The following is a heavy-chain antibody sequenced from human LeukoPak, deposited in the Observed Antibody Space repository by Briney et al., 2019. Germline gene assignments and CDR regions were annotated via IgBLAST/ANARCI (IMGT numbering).Heavy chain of an antibody. CDR2: ISVNNGGT. Sequence: ASVKVSCKASGYTFTTYSLAWVRQAPGQRLEWMGWISVNNGGTNYAQSFQDRVTLTRDTSTNTAYLELRSLRSDDTAIIYSATATQPRGYFLHWGQGTLVTVSS. V-gene: IGHV1-18*01. D-gene: IGHD2-2*01. CDR3: ATATQPRGYFLH. CDR1: GYTFTTYS. J-gene: IGHJ1*01.